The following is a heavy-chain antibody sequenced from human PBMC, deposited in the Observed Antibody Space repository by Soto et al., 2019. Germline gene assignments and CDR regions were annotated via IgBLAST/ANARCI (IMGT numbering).Heavy chain of an antibody. CDR1: GFTFSNAW. D-gene: IGHD2-2*01. V-gene: IGHV3-15*07. CDR2: IKSKTDGGTT. Sequence: GGSLRLSCAASGFTFSNAWMNWVRQAPGKGLEWVGRIKSKTDGGTTDYAAPVKGRFTISRDDSKNTLYLQMNSLKTEDTAVYYCTTGVPAAISSQKYYYYYYGMDVWGQGTTVTVSS. CDR3: TTGVPAAISSQKYYYYYYGMDV. J-gene: IGHJ6*02.